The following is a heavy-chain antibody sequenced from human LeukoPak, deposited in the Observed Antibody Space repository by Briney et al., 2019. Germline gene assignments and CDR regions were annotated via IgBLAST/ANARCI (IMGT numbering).Heavy chain of an antibody. CDR2: ISGSGGST. Sequence: PGGSLRLSCAASGFTLSSYAMSSARQAPGNGLEWVSAISGSGGSTYYADSVKGRFTISRDNSKNTLYLQMNSLRDEDTAVYYCAKAVAGTRWGQGTLVTVSS. CDR1: GFTLSSYA. V-gene: IGHV3-23*01. D-gene: IGHD6-19*01. CDR3: AKAVAGTR. J-gene: IGHJ4*02.